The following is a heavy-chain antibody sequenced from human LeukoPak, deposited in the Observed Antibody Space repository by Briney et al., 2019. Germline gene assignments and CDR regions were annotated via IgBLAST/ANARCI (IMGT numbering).Heavy chain of an antibody. Sequence: GGSLRLSCAASGFTFSSYEMNWVRQAPGKGLEWVSYISSSGSTIYYADSVKGRFTISRDNAKNSLYLQMNSLRAEDTAVYYCARMGPMVVAPKGGYYYMDVWGKGTTVTVSS. V-gene: IGHV3-48*03. CDR2: ISSSGSTI. CDR1: GFTFSSYE. D-gene: IGHD2-15*01. CDR3: ARMGPMVVAPKGGYYYMDV. J-gene: IGHJ6*03.